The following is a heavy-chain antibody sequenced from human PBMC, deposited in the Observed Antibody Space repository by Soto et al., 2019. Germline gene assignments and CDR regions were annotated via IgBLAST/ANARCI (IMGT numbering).Heavy chain of an antibody. Sequence: GGSXRLSCAASGFTFSSYAMSWVRQAPGKGLEWVSAISGSGGSTYYADSVKGRFTISRDNSKNTLYLQMNSLRAEDTAVYYCAKDRSYGPENIDYWGQGTLVTVSS. J-gene: IGHJ4*02. V-gene: IGHV3-23*01. D-gene: IGHD5-18*01. CDR1: GFTFSSYA. CDR3: AKDRSYGPENIDY. CDR2: ISGSGGST.